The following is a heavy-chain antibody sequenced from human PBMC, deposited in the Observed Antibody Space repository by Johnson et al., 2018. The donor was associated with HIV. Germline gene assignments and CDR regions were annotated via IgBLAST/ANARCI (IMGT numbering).Heavy chain of an antibody. CDR1: GFTFSNYV. CDR2: ISSDGSNK. CDR3: AKRGSGWPSDAFDI. V-gene: IGHV3-30*18. Sequence: QVQLVESGGGVVQPGRSLRLSCAASGFTFSNYVIHWVRQSPGKGLEWVAVISSDGSNKYYADSVKGRFAISRDNSKNTLYLQMNSLRAEDTAVYYCAKRGSGWPSDAFDIWGQGTMVTVSS. J-gene: IGHJ3*02. D-gene: IGHD6-19*01.